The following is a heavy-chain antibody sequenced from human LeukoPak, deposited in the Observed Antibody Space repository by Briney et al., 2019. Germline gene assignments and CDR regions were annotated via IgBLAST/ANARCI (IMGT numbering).Heavy chain of an antibody. V-gene: IGHV3-30*15. CDR1: GFTFRSYA. Sequence: GGSLRLSCAASGFTFRSYAMHWVRQAPGKGLEWVAVISDDGSRQHYADFLEGRFTISRDNSNNTVSLQMSSLTSEDTAVYFCVREEPGDGWSGFDYWGQGTLVTVSS. J-gene: IGHJ4*02. CDR2: ISDDGSRQ. CDR3: VREEPGDGWSGFDY. D-gene: IGHD6-19*01.